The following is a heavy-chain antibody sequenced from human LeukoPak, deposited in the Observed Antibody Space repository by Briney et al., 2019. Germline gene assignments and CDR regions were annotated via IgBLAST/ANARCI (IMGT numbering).Heavy chain of an antibody. CDR1: GFTFSSYA. CDR3: AKDLRFLEWLFPNFDY. J-gene: IGHJ4*02. Sequence: PGGSLTLSCAASGFTFSSYAMSWVRHAPGKGLEWVSAIGGSGGRTYYADSVKGRFTISRDNSKNTLYLQMNSLRAEDTAVYYCAKDLRFLEWLFPNFDYWGQGTLVTVSS. CDR2: IGGSGGRT. D-gene: IGHD3-3*01. V-gene: IGHV3-23*01.